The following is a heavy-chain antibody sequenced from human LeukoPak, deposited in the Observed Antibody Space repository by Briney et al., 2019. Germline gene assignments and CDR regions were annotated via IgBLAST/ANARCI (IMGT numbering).Heavy chain of an antibody. V-gene: IGHV3-11*04. J-gene: IGHJ3*02. Sequence: GGSLRLSCAASGFTFSDYYMSWIRQAPGKGLEWVSYISSSGSTIYYADSVKGRFTISRDNAKNSLYLQMSNLRAEDTAVYYCAGYSSGWFGSFDIWGQGTMVTVSS. CDR2: ISSSGSTI. CDR3: AGYSSGWFGSFDI. CDR1: GFTFSDYY. D-gene: IGHD6-19*01.